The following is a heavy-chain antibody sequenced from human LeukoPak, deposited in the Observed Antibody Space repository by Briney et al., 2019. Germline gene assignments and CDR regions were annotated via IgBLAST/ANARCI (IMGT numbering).Heavy chain of an antibody. Sequence: RGGSLRLSCAASGFTVSSNYVTWVRQAPGKGLEWVSVIYSGGSTYYADSVKGRFTISRDNSKNTLYLQMNSLRTEDTAVYYCAKVVGDFNFWGQGTLVTVSS. CDR1: GFTVSSNY. V-gene: IGHV3-53*01. CDR3: AKVVGDFNF. CDR2: IYSGGST. J-gene: IGHJ4*02. D-gene: IGHD4-17*01.